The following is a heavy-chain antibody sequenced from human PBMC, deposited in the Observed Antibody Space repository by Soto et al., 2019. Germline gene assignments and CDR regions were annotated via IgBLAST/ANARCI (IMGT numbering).Heavy chain of an antibody. J-gene: IGHJ5*02. Sequence: SVKVSCKASGYTFTSYGISWVRQAPGQGLEWMGWISAYNGNTNYAQKLQGRVTMTTDTSTSTAYMELRSLRSDDTAVYYCARDGYYDFRSGYTNWFDPWGQGTLVTVSS. V-gene: IGHV1-18*01. CDR2: ISAYNGNT. CDR1: GYTFTSYG. CDR3: ARDGYYDFRSGYTNWFDP. D-gene: IGHD3-3*01.